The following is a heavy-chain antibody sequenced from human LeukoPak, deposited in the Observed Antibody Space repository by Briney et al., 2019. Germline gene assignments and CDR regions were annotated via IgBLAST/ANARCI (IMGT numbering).Heavy chain of an antibody. Sequence: GGSLRLSCAASGFTFNSYAMSWVRQAPGKGLEWVSAISGSGGSTYYADSVKGRFTISRDNSKNTLYLQMNSLRAEDTAVYYCAKDADLGYDFWSGYFSFDYWGQGTLVTVSS. V-gene: IGHV3-23*01. CDR3: AKDADLGYDFWSGYFSFDY. CDR2: ISGSGGST. D-gene: IGHD3-3*01. CDR1: GFTFNSYA. J-gene: IGHJ4*02.